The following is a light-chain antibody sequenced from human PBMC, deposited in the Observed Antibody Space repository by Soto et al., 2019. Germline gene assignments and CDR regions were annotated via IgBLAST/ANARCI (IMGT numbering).Light chain of an antibody. V-gene: IGKV3-20*01. Sequence: EIVLTQSPGTLSLSPGERATLSCRASQNVSSSYLAWYHHKPGQAPRLLIYGSSARATAIPDRFSGSGSGTDFTLTISRLEPEDFALYYCQQYGSSPWTFGRGTKVEIK. J-gene: IGKJ1*01. CDR1: QNVSSSY. CDR3: QQYGSSPWT. CDR2: GSS.